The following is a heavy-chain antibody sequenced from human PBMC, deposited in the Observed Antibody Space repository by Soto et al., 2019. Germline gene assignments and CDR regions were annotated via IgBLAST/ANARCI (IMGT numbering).Heavy chain of an antibody. V-gene: IGHV3-23*01. J-gene: IGHJ6*02. CDR3: AKDLSSSSIAYYYYGMDV. CDR2: ISGGVGTT. CDR1: GFTFSNYA. D-gene: IGHD6-6*01. Sequence: GGSLRLSCAASGFTFSNYAMSWVRQTPGQGLEWVSAISGGVGTTYYADSVKGRFTISRDNSKNTLYLQMNSLRAEDTAVYYCAKDLSSSSIAYYYYGMDVWGQGTTVTVSS.